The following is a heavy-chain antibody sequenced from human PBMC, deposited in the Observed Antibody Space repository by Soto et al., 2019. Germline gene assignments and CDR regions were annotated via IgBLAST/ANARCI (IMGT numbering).Heavy chain of an antibody. Sequence: ASVKVSCKAAGYTFTGYYMHWVRQAPGQGLEWMGWISAYNGSTNYAQKLQGRVTMTTDTSTSTAYMELRSLRSDDTAVYYCARDPYDCSSTSCYVEWFDPWGQGTLVTVSS. CDR1: GYTFTGYY. D-gene: IGHD2-2*01. J-gene: IGHJ5*02. CDR2: ISAYNGST. CDR3: ARDPYDCSSTSCYVEWFDP. V-gene: IGHV1-18*04.